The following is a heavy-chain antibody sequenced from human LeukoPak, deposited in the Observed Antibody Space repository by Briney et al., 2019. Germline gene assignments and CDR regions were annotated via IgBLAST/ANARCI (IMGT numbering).Heavy chain of an antibody. J-gene: IGHJ6*03. CDR1: GFTFSSYW. CDR2: IKQDGSEK. Sequence: GGSLRLSCAASGFTFSSYWMSWVRQAPGKGLEWVANIKQDGSEKYYVDSVKGRFTISRDNAKNSLYLQMNSLRAEDTAVYYCTRDSSSDTSSYYYMDVWGKGTTVTVSS. D-gene: IGHD2-2*01. V-gene: IGHV3-7*03. CDR3: TRDSSSDTSSYYYMDV.